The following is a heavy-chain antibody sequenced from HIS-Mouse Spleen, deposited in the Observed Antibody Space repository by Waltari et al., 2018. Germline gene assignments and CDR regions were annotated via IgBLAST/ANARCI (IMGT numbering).Heavy chain of an antibody. CDR1: GGSISSSGYY. D-gene: IGHD3-10*01. V-gene: IGHV4-39*07. CDR2: IYYSGST. Sequence: QLQLQESGPGLVKPSETLSLTCTVSGGSISSSGYYWGWIRQPPGKGLEWIGSIYYSGSTYYNPSLKSRVTISVDTSKNQFSLKLSSVTAADTAVYYCARGRRYYGSGSYGSFDYWGQGTLVTVSS. CDR3: ARGRRYYGSGSYGSFDY. J-gene: IGHJ4*02.